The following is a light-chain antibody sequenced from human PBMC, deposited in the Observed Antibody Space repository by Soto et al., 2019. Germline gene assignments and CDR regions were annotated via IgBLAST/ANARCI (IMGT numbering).Light chain of an antibody. CDR3: CLYVGVTTYV. CDR2: EGH. V-gene: IGLV2-23*01. J-gene: IGLJ1*01. Sequence: QSVLAQPASVSGSPGQSITISCTGASGYVGTYSLVSWYQLHTGKVPKVVIYEGHKRPSGFPDLFSGSTSVNAASLTSSGLQTDDEADYFCCLYVGVTTYVFGTGTKVTVL. CDR1: SGYVGTYSL.